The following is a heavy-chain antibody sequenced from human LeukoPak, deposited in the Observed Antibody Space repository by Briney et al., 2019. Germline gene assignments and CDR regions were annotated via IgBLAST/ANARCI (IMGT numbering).Heavy chain of an antibody. J-gene: IGHJ4*02. CDR3: AREALYYDSSGYYYYFDY. CDR1: GGSISSGGYS. D-gene: IGHD3-22*01. Sequence: SETLSLTCAVSGGSISSGGYSRSWIRQPPGKGLEWIGYIYHSGSTHYNPSLKSRVTISVDRSKNQFSLKLSSVTAADTAVYYCAREALYYDSSGYYYYFDYWGQGTLVTVSS. CDR2: IYHSGST. V-gene: IGHV4-30-2*01.